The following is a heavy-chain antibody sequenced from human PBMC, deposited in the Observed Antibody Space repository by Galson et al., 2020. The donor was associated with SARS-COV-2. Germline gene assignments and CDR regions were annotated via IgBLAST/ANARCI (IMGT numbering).Heavy chain of an antibody. Sequence: GESLKISCAASGFTFSTYSMNWVRQAPGKGLEWVSYISASSATYYADYVKGRFTISRDNANNSLYLQMNSLRAEDTAVYYCTRAYSSNWYDYWGQGTLVTVSS. V-gene: IGHV3-48*04. D-gene: IGHD6-13*01. J-gene: IGHJ5*01. CDR1: GFTFSTYS. CDR3: TRAYSSNWYDY. CDR2: ISASSAT.